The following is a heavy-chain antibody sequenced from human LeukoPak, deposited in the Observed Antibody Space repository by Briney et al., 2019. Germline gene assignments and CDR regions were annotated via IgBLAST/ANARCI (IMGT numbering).Heavy chain of an antibody. J-gene: IGHJ4*02. CDR1: RHTFTDYY. CDR2: INPNGGDT. D-gene: IGHD1-1*01. CDR3: ARDQNDLLLGLDY. V-gene: IGHV1-2*02. Sequence: ASVSVSCKASRHTFTDYYMRGARQAPGQWLEGMVWINPNGGDTNYAQKFGGGVTMTRDTSSRIAYMELSRLRSGDTAVYFCARDQNDLLLGLDYWGQGTLVSVST.